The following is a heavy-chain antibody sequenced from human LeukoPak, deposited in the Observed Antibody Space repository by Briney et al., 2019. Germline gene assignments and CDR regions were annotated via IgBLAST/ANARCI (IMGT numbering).Heavy chain of an antibody. J-gene: IGHJ4*02. D-gene: IGHD4-17*01. CDR1: GFTFSSYA. Sequence: GGSLRLSCAASGFTFSSYAMNWVRQAPGKGLEWVSVISGSNSGSGTTTYYADSVRGRFTISRDDPNNTLYLQMDRVRAEDTAVYYCAKDDHGTAAWDYWGQGTLVTVSA. V-gene: IGHV3-23*01. CDR2: NSGSGTTT. CDR3: AKDDHGTAAWDY.